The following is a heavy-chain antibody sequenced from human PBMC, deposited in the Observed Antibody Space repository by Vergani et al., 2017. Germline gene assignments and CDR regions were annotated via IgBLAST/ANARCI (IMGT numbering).Heavy chain of an antibody. J-gene: IGHJ2*01. CDR2: ISAYNGNT. CDR1: GYTFTSYG. CDR3: ARDFGEVTIGGVIVNWYFDL. V-gene: IGHV1-18*01. Sequence: QVQLVQSGAEVKKPGASVKVSCKASGYTFTSYGISWVRQAPGQGLEWIGWISAYNGNTKYAQKFQGRVTMTTDTSTSTAYMELRSLRSDDTAVYYCARDFGEVTIGGVIVNWYFDLWGRGTLVTVSS. D-gene: IGHD3-16*02.